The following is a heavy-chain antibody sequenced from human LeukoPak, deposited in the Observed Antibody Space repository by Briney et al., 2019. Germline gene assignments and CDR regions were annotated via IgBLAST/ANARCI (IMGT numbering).Heavy chain of an antibody. Sequence: SETLSLTCTVSGDSITNYYWRWIRQPPGKGLECIAYISYSGGTKYNPSLRSRVTISLDTSKNQFSLELSSVTAADTAIYYCARDRAYANSGGYAFDTWGQGTMVTVSS. V-gene: IGHV4-59*01. D-gene: IGHD2-2*01. CDR2: ISYSGGT. CDR3: ARDRAYANSGGYAFDT. J-gene: IGHJ3*02. CDR1: GDSITNYY.